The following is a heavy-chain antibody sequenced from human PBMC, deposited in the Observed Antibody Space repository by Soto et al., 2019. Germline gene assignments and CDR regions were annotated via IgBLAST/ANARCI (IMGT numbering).Heavy chain of an antibody. V-gene: IGHV5-51*01. CDR1: GYSFTSYW. CDR3: ARGDGYCTNGVCYANWFDP. CDR2: IYPGDSDT. Sequence: GESLKISCKGSGYSFTSYWIGWVRQMPGKGLEWMGIIYPGDSDTRYSPSFRGQVTISADKSISTAYLQWSSLKASDTAMYYCARGDGYCTNGVCYANWFDPWGQGTLVTVSS. J-gene: IGHJ5*02. D-gene: IGHD2-8*01.